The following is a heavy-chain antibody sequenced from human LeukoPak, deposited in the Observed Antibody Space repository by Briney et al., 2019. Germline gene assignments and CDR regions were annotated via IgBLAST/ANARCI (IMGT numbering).Heavy chain of an antibody. CDR2: IKQDGSEE. J-gene: IGHJ4*02. V-gene: IGHV3-7*05. CDR3: ARDSSPPRY. CDR1: GFTFSNYW. Sequence: PGGSLRLSCAASGFTFSNYWMSWVRQDPGKGLEWVANIKQDGSEEYYVDSVKGRFTISRDNAKNSLYLQMNSLRAEDTAVYYCARDSSPPRYWGQGTLVTVSS. D-gene: IGHD6-6*01.